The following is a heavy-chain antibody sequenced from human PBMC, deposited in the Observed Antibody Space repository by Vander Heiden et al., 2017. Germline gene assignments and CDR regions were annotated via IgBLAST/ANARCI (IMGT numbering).Heavy chain of an antibody. CDR2: IRSKANSYAT. J-gene: IGHJ6*02. CDR1: GFTFSGSA. D-gene: IGHD3-10*01. V-gene: IGHV3-73*02. Sequence: EVQLVESGGGLVQPGGSLKLSCADSGFTFSGSAMHWVRQASGKGLEWVGRIRSKANSYATAYAASVKGRFTISRDDSKNTAYLQMNSLKTEDTAVYYCTRPPPNYYGSGNYGMDVWGQGTTVTVSS. CDR3: TRPPPNYYGSGNYGMDV.